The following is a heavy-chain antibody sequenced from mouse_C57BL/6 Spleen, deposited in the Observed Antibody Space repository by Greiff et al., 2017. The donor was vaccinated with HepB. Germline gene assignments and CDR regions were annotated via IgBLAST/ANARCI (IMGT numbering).Heavy chain of an antibody. CDR2: IYPGDGDT. D-gene: IGHD3-2*02. V-gene: IGHV1-82*01. Sequence: VQLQQSGPELVKPGASVKISCKASGYAFSSSWMNWVKQRPGKGLEWIGRIYPGDGDTNYNGKFKGKATLTADKSSSTAYMQLSSLTSEDSAVYFGAREGRLPFAYWGQGTLVTVSA. CDR1: GYAFSSSW. CDR3: AREGRLPFAY. J-gene: IGHJ3*01.